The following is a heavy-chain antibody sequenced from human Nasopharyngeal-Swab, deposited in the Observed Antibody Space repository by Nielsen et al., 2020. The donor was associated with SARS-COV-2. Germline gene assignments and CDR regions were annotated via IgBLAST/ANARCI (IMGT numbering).Heavy chain of an antibody. D-gene: IGHD1-26*01. J-gene: IGHJ4*02. Sequence: GESLKISCAASGFAFSTYAMRWVRQAPGKGLEWVSALSANGGRTYYADSVKGRFTISRDNSKNTLYLQMNTLRAEDTAVYYCAKDRAWGLDYWGQGTLVTVSS. CDR3: AKDRAWGLDY. CDR2: LSANGGRT. V-gene: IGHV3-23*01. CDR1: GFAFSTYA.